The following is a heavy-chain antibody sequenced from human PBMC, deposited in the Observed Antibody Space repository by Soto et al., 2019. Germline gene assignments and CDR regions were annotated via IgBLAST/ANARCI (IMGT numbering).Heavy chain of an antibody. CDR2: VYYRGRS. D-gene: IGHD2-8*01. CDR3: VSQRTSVLTQAYFDY. CDR1: CGSVSNSNYY. J-gene: IGHJ4*02. V-gene: IGHV4-39*01. Sequence: SETLSLTCTVSCGSVSNSNYYWGWIRQSPGKGLEWIGSVYYRGRSYSKSSVRSRVTISVDTSKNQFSLNLNSVTASDTAVYFCVSQRTSVLTQAYFDYWGPGALVTVSS.